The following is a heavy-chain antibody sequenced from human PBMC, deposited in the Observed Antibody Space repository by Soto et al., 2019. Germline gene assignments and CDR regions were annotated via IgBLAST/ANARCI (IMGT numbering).Heavy chain of an antibody. CDR1: VWSFTFSGYY. D-gene: IGHD3-22*01. V-gene: IGHV4-34*01. J-gene: IGHJ4*02. CDR2: INHSGST. CDR3: ARVAYYYDCSPPPFDY. Sequence: PSETLSLTCTVYVWSFTFSGYYWSWIRQPPGKGLEWIGEINHSGSTNYNPSLESRVTISLDTSKNQFSLDLTSVTAADTAVYYCARVAYYYDCSPPPFDYWGQGTLVTVSS.